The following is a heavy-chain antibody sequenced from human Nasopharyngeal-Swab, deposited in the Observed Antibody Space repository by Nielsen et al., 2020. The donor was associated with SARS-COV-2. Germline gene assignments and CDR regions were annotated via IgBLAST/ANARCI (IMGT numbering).Heavy chain of an antibody. CDR3: ARHGIVVVPVDAFDN. J-gene: IGHJ3*02. V-gene: IGHV4-38-2*01. D-gene: IGHD2-2*01. CDR1: GYSISSGYY. CDR2: IYHSGST. Sequence: SETLSLTCAVSGYSISSGYYWGWIRQPPGQGLEWIGSIYHSGSTYYNPSLMSRVTISVDTSKNHFSLTLSSVTAADPSVYYCARHGIVVVPVDAFDNWGQGTMVTVSS.